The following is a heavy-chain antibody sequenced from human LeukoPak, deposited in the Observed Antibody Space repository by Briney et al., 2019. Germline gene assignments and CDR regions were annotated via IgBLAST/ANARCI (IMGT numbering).Heavy chain of an antibody. V-gene: IGHV4-4*07. D-gene: IGHD3-22*01. CDR3: ARGRYYYDSSGYYLFDY. J-gene: IGHJ4*02. CDR2: IYTSGIT. CDR1: GGSISSYY. Sequence: PSETLSLTCTVSGGSISSYYWSWIRQPAGKGLEWIGRIYTSGITNYNPSLKSRVTMSVDTSKNQFFLKLSSVTAADTAVYYCARGRYYYDSSGYYLFDYWGQGTLVTVSS.